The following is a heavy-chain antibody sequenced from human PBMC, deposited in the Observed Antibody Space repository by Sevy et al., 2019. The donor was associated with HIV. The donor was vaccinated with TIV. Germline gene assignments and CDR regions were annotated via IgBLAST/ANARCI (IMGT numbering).Heavy chain of an antibody. CDR3: ARESYGSGVDY. J-gene: IGHJ4*02. Sequence: SETLSLTCTVSGGSISSYYWNWIRQPAGKGLEWIGRIYTSGSTNYNPSLKSRVTMSVDTSKNQFSLKLSSVTAADMAVYYCARESYGSGVDYWGQRTLVTVSS. CDR2: IYTSGST. V-gene: IGHV4-4*07. CDR1: GGSISSYY. D-gene: IGHD3-10*01.